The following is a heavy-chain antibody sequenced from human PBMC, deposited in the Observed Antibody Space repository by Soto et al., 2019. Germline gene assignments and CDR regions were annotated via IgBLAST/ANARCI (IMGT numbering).Heavy chain of an antibody. CDR2: IYNSGST. CDR1: GNSISSGRYS. Sequence: TLSLTCALSGNSISSGRYSRTWIRQPPGRGLERIVCIYNSGSTYYKQSIKSRITISVNTTKNQFSLKLSSVTAADTAVYYCARTRVSWFDPWGQG. J-gene: IGHJ5*02. CDR3: ARTRVSWFDP. D-gene: IGHD4-17*01. V-gene: IGHV4-30-2*01.